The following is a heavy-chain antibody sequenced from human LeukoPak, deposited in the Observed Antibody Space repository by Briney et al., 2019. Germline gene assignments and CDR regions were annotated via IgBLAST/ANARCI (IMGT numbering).Heavy chain of an antibody. D-gene: IGHD5-18*01. Sequence: PGGSLRLSCAASGFNVSSYYMNWFRQAPGKGLEGFSVIYSGGTTHYADSVRGRFSISRNNSKNTLYLQMNSLRAEDTAVYYCARDSWLQPDYYYYGMDVWGQGTTVTVSS. CDR3: ARDSWLQPDYYYYGMDV. CDR2: IYSGGTT. V-gene: IGHV3-53*01. J-gene: IGHJ6*02. CDR1: GFNVSSYY.